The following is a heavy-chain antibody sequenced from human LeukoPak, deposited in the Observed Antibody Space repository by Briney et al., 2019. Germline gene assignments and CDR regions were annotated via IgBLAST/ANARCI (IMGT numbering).Heavy chain of an antibody. V-gene: IGHV3-23*01. D-gene: IGHD2-2*02. CDR2: ISGSAGTT. CDR3: AKARTDCSSTSCYIDY. Sequence: PGGSLRLSCAASGFTFSSYAMSWVRQAPGKGLDWVSGISGSAGTTYYADSVKGRFTISRDNSKNTLFLQMNSLRAEDTAVYYCAKARTDCSSTSCYIDYWGQGTLVTVSS. CDR1: GFTFSSYA. J-gene: IGHJ4*02.